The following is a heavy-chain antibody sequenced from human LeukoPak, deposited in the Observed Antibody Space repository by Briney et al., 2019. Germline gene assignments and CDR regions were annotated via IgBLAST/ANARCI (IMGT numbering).Heavy chain of an antibody. Sequence: PSEALSLTCTVSGASIRSGAHYWSWIRQHPGKGLEWIGYIFYSGTTYYNPSLKSRVTISVDTSKNQFSLKVSSVTAADTAVYYCARTVYASASSDYWGQGTLVTVPS. CDR3: ARTVYASASSDY. J-gene: IGHJ4*02. CDR2: IFYSGTT. V-gene: IGHV4-31*03. CDR1: GASIRSGAHY. D-gene: IGHD3-10*01.